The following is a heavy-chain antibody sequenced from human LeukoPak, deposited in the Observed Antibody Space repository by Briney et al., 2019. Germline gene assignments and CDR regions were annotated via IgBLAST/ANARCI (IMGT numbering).Heavy chain of an antibody. J-gene: IGHJ4*02. CDR1: GGSISGYY. CDR3: ARVYSTSWGYFDF. D-gene: IGHD6-13*01. V-gene: IGHV4-59*01. CDR2: SYYSGST. Sequence: SETLSLTCTVSGGSISGYYWNWIRQPPGKGLEWIGYSYYSGSTNYNPSLKSRVTISVDTSKTQFSLKLSSVTAADTAVYYCARVYSTSWGYFDFWGQGTLVTVSS.